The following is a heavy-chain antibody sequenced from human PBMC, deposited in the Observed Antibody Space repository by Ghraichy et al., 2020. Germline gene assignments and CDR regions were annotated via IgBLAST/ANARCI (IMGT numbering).Heavy chain of an antibody. Sequence: SGPTLVKPTQTLTLTCTFSGFSLSTSGVSVSWIRQPPGKALEWLARIDWDDDKSYRTSLKTSLTISKDTSRHQVVLTMTNMDYVDTATYFCARSKAYYDILTGYSPYHFDYWGQGTLVTVSS. CDR1: GFSLSTSGVS. CDR2: IDWDDDK. D-gene: IGHD3-9*01. V-gene: IGHV2-70*11. J-gene: IGHJ4*02. CDR3: ARSKAYYDILTGYSPYHFDY.